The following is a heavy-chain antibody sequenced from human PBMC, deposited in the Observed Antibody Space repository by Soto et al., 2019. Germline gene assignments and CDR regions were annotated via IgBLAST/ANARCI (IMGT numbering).Heavy chain of an antibody. V-gene: IGHV3-30*18. CDR1: GFTFSTYG. J-gene: IGHJ4*02. CDR2: ISHDGINK. Sequence: PGGSQRLSCATSGFTFSTYGLHWVRQALGKGLEWVAFISHDGINKYYGDSVKGRFTVSRDNTKNALYLQMNSLRAEDTAVYFCVKNYDTGGYYQFDYWGRGTLVTVSS. CDR3: VKNYDTGGYYQFDY. D-gene: IGHD3-22*01.